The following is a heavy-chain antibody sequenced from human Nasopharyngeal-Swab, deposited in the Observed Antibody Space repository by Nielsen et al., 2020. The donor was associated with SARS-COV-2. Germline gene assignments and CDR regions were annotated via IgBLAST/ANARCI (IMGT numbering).Heavy chain of an antibody. V-gene: IGHV1-46*01. CDR3: ARSLNIVVVVAAKDYYYGMDV. J-gene: IGHJ6*02. CDR2: INPSGGST. D-gene: IGHD2-15*01. Sequence: ASVKVSCKASGYTFTSYYMHWVRQAPGQGLEWMGIINPSGGSTSYAQKFQGRVTMTRDTSTSTVYMELSSLRSEDTAVYYCARSLNIVVVVAAKDYYYGMDVWDQGTTVTVSS. CDR1: GYTFTSYY.